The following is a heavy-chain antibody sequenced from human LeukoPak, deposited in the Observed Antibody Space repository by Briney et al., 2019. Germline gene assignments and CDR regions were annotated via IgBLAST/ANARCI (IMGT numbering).Heavy chain of an antibody. J-gene: IGHJ4*02. CDR2: ISSSSSYI. CDR3: ARDGAVVPALHYFDY. Sequence: PGGSLRLSCAASGFTFSSYSMNWVRQAPGKGLEWVSSISSSSSYIYYADSVKGRFTISRDNAKNSLYLQMNSLRAEDTAVYYCARDGAVVPALHYFDYWGQGTLVTVSS. V-gene: IGHV3-21*01. CDR1: GFTFSSYS. D-gene: IGHD2-2*01.